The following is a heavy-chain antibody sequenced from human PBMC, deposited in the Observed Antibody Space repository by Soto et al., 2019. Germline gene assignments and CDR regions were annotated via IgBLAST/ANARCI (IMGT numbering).Heavy chain of an antibody. CDR1: GFTFSSYS. J-gene: IGHJ6*03. V-gene: IGHV3-48*01. Sequence: GGSLRLSCAASGFTFSSYSMNWVRQAPGKGLEWVSYISSSSSTIYYADSVKGRFTISRDNAKNSLYLQMNSLRAEDTAVYYCARGPYYYYYYMDVWGKGTTVTVSS. CDR3: ARGPYYYYYYMDV. CDR2: ISSSSSTI.